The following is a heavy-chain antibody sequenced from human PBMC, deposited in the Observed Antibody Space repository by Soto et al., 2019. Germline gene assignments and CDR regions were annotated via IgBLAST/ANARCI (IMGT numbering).Heavy chain of an antibody. CDR1: GFTFSSYS. D-gene: IGHD4-17*01. V-gene: IGHV3-48*02. CDR3: ASPYGDYIY. CDR2: ISSSNSPR. Sequence: GGSLRLSCAASGFTFSSYSMNWVRQAPGRGLEWVTYISSSNSPRYYADSVKGRFTISIDNAKNSLSLQMNFRRDEDKAVYYCASPYGDYIYWGKGNLVTVSX. J-gene: IGHJ4*02.